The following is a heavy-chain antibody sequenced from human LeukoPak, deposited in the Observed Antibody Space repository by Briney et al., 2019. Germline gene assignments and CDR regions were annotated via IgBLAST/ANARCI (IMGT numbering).Heavy chain of an antibody. V-gene: IGHV3-7*01. CDR1: GFTFENYW. D-gene: IGHD3-10*01. J-gene: IGHJ4*02. Sequence: GSLRLSCVGSGFTFENYWMHWVRQAPGKGPEWVANIKQDGSLEHYMDSVKGRFTISRDNANSSLILQMDSLRAEDTAVYYCARWTGVFDYWGQGTLVTVSS. CDR2: IKQDGSLE. CDR3: ARWTGVFDY.